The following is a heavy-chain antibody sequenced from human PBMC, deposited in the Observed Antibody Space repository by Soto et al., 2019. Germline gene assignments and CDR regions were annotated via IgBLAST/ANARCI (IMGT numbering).Heavy chain of an antibody. CDR2: ISYSGNT. D-gene: IGHD1-7*01. V-gene: IGHV4-59*08. CDR1: GGSISSYY. J-gene: IGHJ4*02. Sequence: SETLSVTWTVSGGSISSYYWSWIRQPPGKGLEWIGFISYSGNTYYSASLKSRVTISVDTSKNQFSLNLSFVTAADTAVYYCATMGTPATGLFYFDNWGQGTLVTVSS. CDR3: ATMGTPATGLFYFDN.